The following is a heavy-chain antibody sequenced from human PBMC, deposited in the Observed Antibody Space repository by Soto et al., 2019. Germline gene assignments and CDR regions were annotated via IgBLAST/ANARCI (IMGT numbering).Heavy chain of an antibody. CDR1: GGTFSSYA. Sequence: ASVKVSCKASGGTFSSYAISWVRQAPGQGLEWMGGIIPIFGTANYAQKFQGRVTITADESTSTAYMELSSLRSEDTAVYYCARGGYYDSSGYLDYWGQGTLVTVSS. CDR2: IIPIFGTA. J-gene: IGHJ4*02. CDR3: ARGGYYDSSGYLDY. V-gene: IGHV1-69*13. D-gene: IGHD3-22*01.